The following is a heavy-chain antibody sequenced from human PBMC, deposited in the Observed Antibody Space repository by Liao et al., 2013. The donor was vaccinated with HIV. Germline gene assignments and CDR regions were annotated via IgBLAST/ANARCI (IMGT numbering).Heavy chain of an antibody. CDR1: GDSISRGAYY. Sequence: QVQLRESGPGLVKPSETLSLTCTVSGDSISRGAYYWNWIRQPAGKGLEWIGRIYTSGDTSYDPSLKSRVSMSIDTSKNQFSLKLNSVTAADTAVYFCARWARGSSAWPLAAFEIWGRGTKVAVSS. CDR2: IYTSGDT. CDR3: ARWARGSSAWPLAAFEI. D-gene: IGHD6-19*01. J-gene: IGHJ3*02. V-gene: IGHV4-61*02.